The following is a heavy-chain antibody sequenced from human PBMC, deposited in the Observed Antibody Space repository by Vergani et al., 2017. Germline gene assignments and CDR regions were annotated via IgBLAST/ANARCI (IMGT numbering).Heavy chain of an antibody. CDR1: GFTFSDYY. CDR3: FFGSFSAAGYSQSPNYFDY. CDR2: ISSSSSYT. V-gene: IGHV3-11*05. D-gene: IGHD6-13*01. Sequence: QVQLVESGGGLVKPGGSLRLSCAASGFTFSDYYMSWIRQAPGKGLEWVSYISSSSSYTNYADSVKGRFTISRDNAKNSLYLQMNSLRAEDTAVYYCFFGSFSAAGYSQSPNYFDYWGQGTLVTVSS. J-gene: IGHJ4*02.